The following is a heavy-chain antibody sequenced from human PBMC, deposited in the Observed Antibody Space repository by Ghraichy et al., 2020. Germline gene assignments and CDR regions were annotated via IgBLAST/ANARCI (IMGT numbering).Heavy chain of an antibody. J-gene: IGHJ6*02. CDR3: AKLGSYYYYGMDV. CDR1: GFTYSSYA. CDR2: ISGSGGST. D-gene: IGHD6-6*01. V-gene: IGHV3-23*01. Sequence: GGSLRLSCAASGFTYSSYAMSWVRQAPGKGLEWVSAISGSGGSTYYADSVKGRFTISRDNSKNTLYLQMNSLRAEDTAEYYCAKLGSYYYYGMDVWGQGTTVTVSS.